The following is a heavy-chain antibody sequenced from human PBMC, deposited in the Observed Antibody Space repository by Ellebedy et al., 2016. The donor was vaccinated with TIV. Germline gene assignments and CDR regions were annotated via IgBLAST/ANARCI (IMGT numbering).Heavy chain of an antibody. CDR3: ARGSFAPDY. Sequence: GESLKISCAASGFTITAHGMTWVRQAPGKGLEWVSSLTFDGKNTFYSNSVKGRFTISRDSSKNTLYLQLNSLTPEDTALYYCARGSFAPDYWGRGTLVTVPS. D-gene: IGHD2-15*01. J-gene: IGHJ4*02. V-gene: IGHV3-23*01. CDR1: GFTITAHG. CDR2: LTFDGKNT.